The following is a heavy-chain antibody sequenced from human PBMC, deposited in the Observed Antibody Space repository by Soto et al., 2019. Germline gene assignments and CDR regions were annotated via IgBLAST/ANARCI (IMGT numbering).Heavy chain of an antibody. CDR3: ATWGSIPGDY. CDR2: ISYDGSNK. J-gene: IGHJ4*02. D-gene: IGHD3-16*01. Sequence: QVQLVESGGGVVQPGRSLRLSCAASGFTCSSYAMHWVRQAPGKGLEWVAVISYDGSNKYYTDSVKGRFTISRDNSKNTLFLQMNSLRAEDTTVYYCATWGSIPGDYWGQGALVTVSS. V-gene: IGHV3-30-3*01. CDR1: GFTCSSYA.